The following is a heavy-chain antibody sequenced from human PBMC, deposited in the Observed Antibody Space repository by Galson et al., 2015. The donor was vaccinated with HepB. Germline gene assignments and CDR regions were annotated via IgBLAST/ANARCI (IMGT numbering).Heavy chain of an antibody. J-gene: IGHJ4*02. CDR3: AKDPGAIRGVLYYFDY. CDR1: GFTFNSYA. D-gene: IGHD3-10*01. V-gene: IGHV3-30-3*01. CDR2: ISYDGTNK. Sequence: SLRLSCAASGFTFNSYAMHWVRQAPGKGLEWVAIISYDGTNKYYADSVKGRFTISRDNSKNTLYLQMNSLSAEDTAVYYCAKDPGAIRGVLYYFDYWGQGTLVTVSS.